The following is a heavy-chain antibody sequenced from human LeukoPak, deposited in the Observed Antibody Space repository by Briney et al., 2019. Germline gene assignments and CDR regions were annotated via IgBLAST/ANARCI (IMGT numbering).Heavy chain of an antibody. V-gene: IGHV3-21*01. Sequence: GGSLRLSCAAPGFTFSSYSMNWVRQAPGKGLEWVSSISSSSSYIYYADSVKGRFTISRDNAKNSLYLQMNSLRAEDTAVYYCARDVSSGYYSRRKYFDYWGQGTLVTVSS. J-gene: IGHJ4*02. D-gene: IGHD3-22*01. CDR2: ISSSSSYI. CDR3: ARDVSSGYYSRRKYFDY. CDR1: GFTFSSYS.